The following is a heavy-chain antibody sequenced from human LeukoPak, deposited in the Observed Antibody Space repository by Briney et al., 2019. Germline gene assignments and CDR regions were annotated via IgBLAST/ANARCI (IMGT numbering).Heavy chain of an antibody. Sequence: GGSLRLSCAASGFTLSNYAIHSVRQAPGKGLEYVSAISRNGDSTFYANSVEGRFTISRDNSKNTLYLQMGSLRTEDMAVYYCARDGWFGEAYSYYYYMDVWGKGTTVTVSS. V-gene: IGHV3-64*01. J-gene: IGHJ6*03. CDR2: ISRNGDST. CDR3: ARDGWFGEAYSYYYYMDV. CDR1: GFTLSNYA. D-gene: IGHD3-10*01.